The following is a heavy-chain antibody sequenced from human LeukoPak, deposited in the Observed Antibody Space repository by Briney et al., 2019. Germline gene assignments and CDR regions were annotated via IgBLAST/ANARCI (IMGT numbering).Heavy chain of an antibody. D-gene: IGHD6-13*01. J-gene: IGHJ4*02. CDR2: IYSGGST. CDR3: ARVLSGPDKQQLGLFDY. CDR1: GFTVSSNY. Sequence: PGGSLRLSCAASGFTVSSNYMSWVRQAPGKGLEWVSVIYSGGSTYYADSVKGRFTISRDNSKNTLYLQMNSLRAEDTAVYYFARVLSGPDKQQLGLFDYWGQGTLVTVSS. V-gene: IGHV3-66*01.